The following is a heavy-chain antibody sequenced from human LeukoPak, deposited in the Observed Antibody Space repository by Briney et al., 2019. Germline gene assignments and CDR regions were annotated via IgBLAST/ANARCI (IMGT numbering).Heavy chain of an antibody. CDR1: GFSFDDFA. CDR2: VSWNSGNI. V-gene: IGHV3-9*01. Sequence: GRSLRLSCAASGFSFDDFAMHWVRHAPGKGLEWVSSVSWNSGNIDYADSVKGRFTISRDNAQNSLYLQTNSLRAEDTALYFCARLSGSGRFDYWGQGTLVTVSS. J-gene: IGHJ4*02. CDR3: ARLSGSGRFDY. D-gene: IGHD5-12*01.